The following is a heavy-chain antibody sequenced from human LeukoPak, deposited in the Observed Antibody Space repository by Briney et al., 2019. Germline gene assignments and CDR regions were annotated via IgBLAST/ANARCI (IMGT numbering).Heavy chain of an antibody. CDR3: ARDHGMATILAKSNHFDF. J-gene: IGHJ4*02. Sequence: GAAVKVSCKSSGYTFNGYYMHWVRQAHGQGLEWMGWINPNNGGTKYAQNFQGRVTMTRDTSISTAYIELSKLRSDDTAVYYCARDHGMATILAKSNHFDFWGQGTLVTVSS. V-gene: IGHV1-2*02. D-gene: IGHD5-24*01. CDR2: INPNNGGT. CDR1: GYTFNGYY.